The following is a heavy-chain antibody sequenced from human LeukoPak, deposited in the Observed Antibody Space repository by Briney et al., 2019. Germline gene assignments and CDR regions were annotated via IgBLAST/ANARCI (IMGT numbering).Heavy chain of an antibody. V-gene: IGHV4-59*01. CDR1: GGSISSYY. J-gene: IGHJ4*02. D-gene: IGHD5-18*01. CDR2: INYSGST. CDR3: ASSWGCSYNYGWIDY. Sequence: SETLSLTCTVSGGSISSYYWSWIRQPPGKGLEWIGYINYSGSTNYNPSVKSRVTISVDTSKNQFSLRLTSVTAADTAVYYCASSWGCSYNYGWIDYWGQGTLVTVSS.